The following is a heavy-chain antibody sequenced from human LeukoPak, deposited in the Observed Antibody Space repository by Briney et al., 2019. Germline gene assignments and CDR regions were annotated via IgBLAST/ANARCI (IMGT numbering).Heavy chain of an antibody. J-gene: IGHJ4*02. CDR1: GFTVSSNY. CDR2: IYSGGST. D-gene: IGHD3-10*01. V-gene: IGHV3-66*01. CDR3: ARDCHTMVRGDPAYFDY. Sequence: GRSLRLSCAASGFTVSSNYMSWVRQAPGKGLEWVSVIYSGGSTYYADSVKGRFTISRDNSKNSLYLQMNSLRAEDTAVYYCARDCHTMVRGDPAYFDYWGQGTLVTVSS.